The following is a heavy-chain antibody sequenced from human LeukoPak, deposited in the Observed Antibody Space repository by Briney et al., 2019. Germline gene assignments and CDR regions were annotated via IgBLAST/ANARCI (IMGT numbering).Heavy chain of an antibody. J-gene: IGHJ3*02. V-gene: IGHV4-4*07. Sequence: PSETLSLTCTVSGGSISSYYWSWIRQPAGKGLEWIGRIYTSGSTNYNPSLESRVTMSVDTSKNQFSLKLSSVTAADTAVYYCARDGYCSSTSCLDAFDIWGQGTMVTVSS. CDR3: ARDGYCSSTSCLDAFDI. CDR2: IYTSGST. D-gene: IGHD2-2*03. CDR1: GGSISSYY.